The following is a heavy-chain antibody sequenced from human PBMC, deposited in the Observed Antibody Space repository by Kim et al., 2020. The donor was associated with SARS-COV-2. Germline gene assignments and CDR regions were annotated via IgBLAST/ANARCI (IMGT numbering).Heavy chain of an antibody. V-gene: IGHV3-23*01. CDR3: AKYASGTYYNV. D-gene: IGHD3-10*01. CDR2: T. Sequence: TYYTGSARGRFTISRDNPKNTLYLQMKSLRDEDTAVYYCAKYASGTYYNVWGQGTLVTVSS. J-gene: IGHJ4*02.